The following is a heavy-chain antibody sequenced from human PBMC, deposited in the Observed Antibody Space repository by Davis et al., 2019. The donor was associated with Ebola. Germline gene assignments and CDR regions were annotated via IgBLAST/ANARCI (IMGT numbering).Heavy chain of an antibody. D-gene: IGHD2-8*01. CDR3: AEGGTNNFLGAN. J-gene: IGHJ4*02. V-gene: IGHV3-23*01. CDR2: ISASGADI. Sequence: GESLKISCAASGFTFSKYAMSWVRQAPGEGLEWVSGISASGADIKYADSVKGRFSISRDNSKNTLYLQMDSLRAEDTAVFYCAEGGTNNFLGANWGQGTLVTVSS. CDR1: GFTFSKYA.